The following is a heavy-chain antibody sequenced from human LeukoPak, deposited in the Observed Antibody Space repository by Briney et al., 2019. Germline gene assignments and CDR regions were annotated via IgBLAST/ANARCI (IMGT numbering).Heavy chain of an antibody. CDR3: ARYIAAAGKVDY. J-gene: IGHJ4*02. CDR1: GFTVSSNY. D-gene: IGHD6-13*01. V-gene: IGHV3-53*01. CDR2: IYSGGST. Sequence: GGSLRLSCAASGFTVSSNYMSWVRQAPGKGLEWVSVIYSGGSTYYADSVKGRFTISRDNSKNTLYLQMNSLRAEDTAVYYCARYIAAAGKVDYWGQGTLVTVSS.